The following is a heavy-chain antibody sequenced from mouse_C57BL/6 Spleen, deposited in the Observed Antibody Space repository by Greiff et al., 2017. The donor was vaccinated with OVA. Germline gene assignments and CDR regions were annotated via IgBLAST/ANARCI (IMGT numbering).Heavy chain of an antibody. Sequence: QVQLQQSGAELVRPGTSVKLSCKASGYTFTSYWMHWVKQRPGQGLEWIGVIDPSDSYTNYNQKFKGKATLTVDTSSSTAYMQLSSLTSEDSAVYYCARIKGTTVPYWYFDVWGTGTTVTVSS. CDR3: ARIKGTTVPYWYFDV. D-gene: IGHD1-1*01. V-gene: IGHV1-59*01. CDR1: GYTFTSYW. CDR2: IDPSDSYT. J-gene: IGHJ1*03.